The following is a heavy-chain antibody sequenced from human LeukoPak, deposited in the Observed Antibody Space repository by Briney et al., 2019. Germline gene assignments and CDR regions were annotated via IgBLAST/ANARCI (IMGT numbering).Heavy chain of an antibody. V-gene: IGHV3-23*01. J-gene: IGHJ4*02. CDR3: AKDGLVDY. D-gene: IGHD6-6*01. CDR1: GFTFSDYY. Sequence: GGSLRLSCAASGFTFSDYYMSWIRQAPGKGLEWVSAISGSGGSTYYADSVKGRFTISRDNSKNTLYLQTNSLRAEDTAVYYCAKDGLVDYWGQGTLVTASS. CDR2: ISGSGGST.